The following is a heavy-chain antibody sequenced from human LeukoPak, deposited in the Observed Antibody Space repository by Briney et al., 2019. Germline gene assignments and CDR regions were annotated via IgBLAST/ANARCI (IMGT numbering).Heavy chain of an antibody. D-gene: IGHD6-13*01. J-gene: IGHJ6*02. CDR2: ISGSGGST. CDR1: GFTFSSYA. CDR3: AKVGAAAGTLYYYYGMDV. V-gene: IGHV3-23*01. Sequence: GGSLRLSCAASGFTFSSYAMSWVRQAPGKGLEWVSAISGSGGSTYYADSVKGRFTISRDNSKNTLYLQMNSLRAEDTAVYYCAKVGAAAGTLYYYYGMDVWGQGTTVTVSS.